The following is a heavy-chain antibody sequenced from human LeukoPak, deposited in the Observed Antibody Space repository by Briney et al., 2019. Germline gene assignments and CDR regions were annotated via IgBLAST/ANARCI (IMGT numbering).Heavy chain of an antibody. Sequence: PGGSLRLSCAASGFTFSSYAMRWVRQAPGKGLEWVAVISYDGSNKYYADSVKGRFTISRDKSKNTLYLQMNSLRAEDTAVYYCARSSGRNYYYYYRMDVWGQRTTVTVSS. D-gene: IGHD6-19*01. CDR2: ISYDGSNK. CDR3: ARSSGRNYYYYYRMDV. CDR1: GFTFSSYA. V-gene: IGHV3-30*04. J-gene: IGHJ6*02.